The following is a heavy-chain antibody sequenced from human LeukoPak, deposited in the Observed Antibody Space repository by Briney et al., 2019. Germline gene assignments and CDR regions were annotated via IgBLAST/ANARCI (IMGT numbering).Heavy chain of an antibody. CDR1: GHTFTGYY. Sequence: ASVKVSCKASGHTFTGYYMHWVRQAPGQGLEWMGWISPNSGGTNYAQKFQGRVTMTRDTSISTAYMELSRLRSDDTAVYYCARVSSGWYSLFDYWGQGTLVTVSS. D-gene: IGHD6-19*01. CDR2: ISPNSGGT. CDR3: ARVSSGWYSLFDY. J-gene: IGHJ4*02. V-gene: IGHV1-2*02.